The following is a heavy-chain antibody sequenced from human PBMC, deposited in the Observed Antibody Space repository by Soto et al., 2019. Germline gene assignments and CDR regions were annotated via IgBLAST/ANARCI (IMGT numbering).Heavy chain of an antibody. CDR1: EGNFIDYG. Sequence: RHWWRAAEGNFIDYGVRWVSKEPGKGLEWVAVISYDGSNKYYADSVKGRFTISRDNSKNTLYLQMNSLRAEDTAVYYCARDFRGVGYYDSSGYAHAFDIWGQGIMVTVS. CDR2: ISYDGSNK. J-gene: IGHJ3*02. V-gene: IGHV3-30*19. D-gene: IGHD3-22*01. CDR3: ARDFRGVGYYDSSGYAHAFDI.